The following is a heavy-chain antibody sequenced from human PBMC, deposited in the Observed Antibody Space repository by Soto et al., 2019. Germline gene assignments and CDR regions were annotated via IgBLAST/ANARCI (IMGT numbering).Heavy chain of an antibody. CDR2: IYYSGSI. Sequence: QVQLQESGPGLVKPSETLSLTCTVSGGSISSYYWSWIRQPPGKGLEWIGYIYYSGSINYNPSLKSRVTISVDTSKNQFSLKLSSVTAADTAVYYCARVWGGAFDFWGQGKMVTVSS. CDR3: ARVWGGAFDF. CDR1: GGSISSYY. D-gene: IGHD3-10*01. V-gene: IGHV4-59*01. J-gene: IGHJ3*01.